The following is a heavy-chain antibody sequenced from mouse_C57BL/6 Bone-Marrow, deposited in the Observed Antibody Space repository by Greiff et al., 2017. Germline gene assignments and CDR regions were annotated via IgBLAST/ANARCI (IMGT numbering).Heavy chain of an antibody. Sequence: EVQLQQSGPVLVKPGASVKMSCKASGYTFTDYYMNWVKQSHGKSLEWIGVINPYNGGTSYNQKFKGKATLTVDKSSSTAYMELNSLTSEDSAVYYCAIPLRYFDVWGTGTTVTVSS. V-gene: IGHV1-19*01. CDR2: INPYNGGT. J-gene: IGHJ1*03. CDR3: AIPLRYFDV. CDR1: GYTFTDYY.